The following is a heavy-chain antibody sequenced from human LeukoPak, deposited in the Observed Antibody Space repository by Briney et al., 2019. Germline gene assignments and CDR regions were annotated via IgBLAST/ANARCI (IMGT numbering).Heavy chain of an antibody. V-gene: IGHV1-24*01. Sequence: ASVKVSCKVSGYTLTELSMHWVRQAPGKGLEWMGGFDPEDGETIYAQKLQGRVTMTEDTSTDTAYMELSSLRSEDTAVYYCATDSGVRLARVVPAAPGFDPWGQGTLVTVSS. CDR1: GYTLTELS. CDR2: FDPEDGET. D-gene: IGHD2-2*01. J-gene: IGHJ5*02. CDR3: ATDSGVRLARVVPAAPGFDP.